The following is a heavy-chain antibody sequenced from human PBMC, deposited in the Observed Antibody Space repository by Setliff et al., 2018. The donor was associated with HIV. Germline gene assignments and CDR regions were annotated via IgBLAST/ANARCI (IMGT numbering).Heavy chain of an antibody. V-gene: IGHV4-39*01. CDR1: GGSISSSSYY. D-gene: IGHD3-10*01. CDR3: SRRGGLVRGVITYSYMDV. CDR2: IYYNGSA. Sequence: SEILSLTCTVSGGSISSSSYYWGWIRQPPGKGLEWIGNIYYNGSADYTPSLKSRVTISVDTSKNQFSLNLSSVTAADTAVYYCSRRGGLVRGVITYSYMDVWVIGTTVTVSS. J-gene: IGHJ6*03.